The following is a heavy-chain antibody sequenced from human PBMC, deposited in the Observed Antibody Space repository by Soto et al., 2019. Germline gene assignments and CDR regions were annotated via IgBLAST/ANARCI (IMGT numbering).Heavy chain of an antibody. CDR1: GFTFRSYA. D-gene: IGHD3-22*01. J-gene: IGHJ4*02. CDR2: ISGSGGST. CDR3: AKGIVYYYDSSGYFAY. Sequence: PGGSLRLSCAASGFTFRSYAMSLVRQAPGKGLEWVSAISGSGGSTYYADSVKGRFTISRDNSKNTLYLQMNSLRAEDTAVYYCAKGIVYYYDSSGYFAYWGQGTLVTVSS. V-gene: IGHV3-23*01.